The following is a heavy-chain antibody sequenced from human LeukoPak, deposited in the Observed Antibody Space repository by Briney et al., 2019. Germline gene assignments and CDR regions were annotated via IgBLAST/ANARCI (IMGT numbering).Heavy chain of an antibody. CDR2: ISYDGSSK. J-gene: IGHJ4*02. V-gene: IGHV3-30*04. D-gene: IGHD3-10*01. CDR1: GFTFSSYA. Sequence: GGSLRLSCAASGFTFSSYAMHWVRQAPGKGLEWVALISYDGSSKYYADSVKGRFTISRGNSKNTLYLQMNSLRAEDTAVYYCARDRGYYYGSGSYYLDYWGQGTLVTVSS. CDR3: ARDRGYYYGSGSYYLDY.